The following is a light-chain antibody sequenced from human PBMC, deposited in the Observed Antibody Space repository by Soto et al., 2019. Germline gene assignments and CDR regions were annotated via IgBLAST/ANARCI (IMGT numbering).Light chain of an antibody. J-gene: IGLJ1*01. CDR3: SSYAGSNNFV. CDR2: EVS. Sequence: QSVLTQPASVSGSPGQSITISCTGTSSDIGTYKYVSWFQHHPGKAPKLMIYEVSRRPSGVPERFSGSKSGNTASLTVSGLQAEDEAHYYCSSYAGSNNFVFGTGTKLTVL. CDR1: SSDIGTYKY. V-gene: IGLV2-8*01.